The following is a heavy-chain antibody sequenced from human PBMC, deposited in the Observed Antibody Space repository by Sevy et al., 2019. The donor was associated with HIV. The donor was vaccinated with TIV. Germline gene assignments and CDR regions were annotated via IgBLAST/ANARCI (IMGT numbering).Heavy chain of an antibody. CDR1: GFTFSSNA. CDR3: AKEVVKSYYGSGSTFDY. J-gene: IGHJ4*02. V-gene: IGHV3-23*01. D-gene: IGHD3-10*01. Sequence: GGSLRLSCAASGFTFSSNAMSWVHQAPGKELEWVSAISGSGGSTYYADSVKGRFTISRDNSKNTLYLQMNSLRAEDTAVYYCAKEVVKSYYGSGSTFDYWGQGTLVTVSS. CDR2: ISGSGGST.